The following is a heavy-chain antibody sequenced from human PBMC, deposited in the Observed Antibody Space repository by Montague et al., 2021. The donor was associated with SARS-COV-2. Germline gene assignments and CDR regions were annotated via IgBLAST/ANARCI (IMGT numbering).Heavy chain of an antibody. J-gene: IGHJ4*02. Sequence: TLSLTCNVSGDSISGSRHFWNWIRQHPGKGLEWTGYIYHTGTTHYRPSLKSRATLSVDISQNQFSLKLNSMTAADTAIHYCARGVSYGSGFLSEWGPGTLVIASS. CDR1: GDSISGSRHF. V-gene: IGHV4-31*03. CDR2: IYHTGTT. CDR3: ARGVSYGSGFLSE. D-gene: IGHD3-10*01.